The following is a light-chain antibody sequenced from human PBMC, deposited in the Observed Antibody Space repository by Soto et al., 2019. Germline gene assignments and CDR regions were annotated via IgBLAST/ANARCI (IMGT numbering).Light chain of an antibody. J-gene: IGLJ7*01. Sequence: QSALTQPASVSGSPGQSITISCTGTSSDVGGYNYVSWYQQHPGKAPKLLIYEVSNRPSGVSDRFSGSKSGNTASLTISGLQAEDEADYYCSSSTSYTTGVFGGGTQLTVL. CDR3: SSSTSYTTGV. CDR1: SSDVGGYNY. CDR2: EVS. V-gene: IGLV2-14*01.